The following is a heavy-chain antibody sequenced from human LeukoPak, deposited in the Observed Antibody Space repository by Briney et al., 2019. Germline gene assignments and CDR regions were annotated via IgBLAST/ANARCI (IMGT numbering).Heavy chain of an antibody. Sequence: ASVKVSCKASGYTFTGDQIYWLRQAPGQGLEWVGWIKPSSGDTLYEQKFQGRVTMTRDKSISSAYMELSSLRSDDTAVYYCARKPAVFLTAGAQGPLVTVSS. CDR3: ARKPAVFLTA. CDR1: GYTFTGDQ. V-gene: IGHV1-2*02. D-gene: IGHD2/OR15-2a*01. J-gene: IGHJ4*02. CDR2: IKPSSGDT.